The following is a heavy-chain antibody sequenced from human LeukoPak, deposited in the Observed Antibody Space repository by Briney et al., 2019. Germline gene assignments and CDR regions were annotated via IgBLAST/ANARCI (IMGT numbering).Heavy chain of an antibody. V-gene: IGHV1-69*13. Sequence: SVKVSCKASGGTFSSYAISWVRQAPGPGLEWMGGIIPVFGTANYAQQFQGRVTITPDESTSTAYMELSSLRSEDTAVYYCARSLSNYDILTGFDYWGQGTLVTVSS. CDR1: GGTFSSYA. CDR3: ARSLSNYDILTGFDY. J-gene: IGHJ4*02. D-gene: IGHD3-9*01. CDR2: IIPVFGTA.